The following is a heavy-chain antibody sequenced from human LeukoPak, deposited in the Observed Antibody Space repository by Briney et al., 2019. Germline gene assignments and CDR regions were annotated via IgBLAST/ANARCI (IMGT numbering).Heavy chain of an antibody. D-gene: IGHD1-7*01. J-gene: IGHJ6*03. V-gene: IGHV1-69*05. Sequence: ASVKVSCKAPGGTFSNYAISWVRQAPGQGLEWMGRIIPIFGTANYAQKFQGRVTITTDESTSTAYMELSSLRSEDTAVYYCARGTGTTNLYYYYMDVWGKGTTVTVSS. CDR3: ARGTGTTNLYYYYMDV. CDR2: IIPIFGTA. CDR1: GGTFSNYA.